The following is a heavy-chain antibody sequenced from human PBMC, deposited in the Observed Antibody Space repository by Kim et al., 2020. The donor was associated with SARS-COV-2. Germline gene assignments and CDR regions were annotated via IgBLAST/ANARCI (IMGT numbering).Heavy chain of an antibody. D-gene: IGHD3-9*01. CDR3: ARVHRDSVLRYFDWLFRIDY. J-gene: IGHJ4*02. CDR2: IWYDGSNK. Sequence: GGSLRLSCAASGFTFSSYGMHWVRQAPGKGLEWVAVIWYDGSNKYYADSVKGRFTISRDNSKNTLYLQMNSLRAEDTAVYYCARVHRDSVLRYFDWLFRIDYWVQGTLVTVSS. CDR1: GFTFSSYG. V-gene: IGHV3-33*01.